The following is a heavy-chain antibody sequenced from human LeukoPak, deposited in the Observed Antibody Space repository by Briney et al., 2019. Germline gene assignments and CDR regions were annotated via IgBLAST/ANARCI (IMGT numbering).Heavy chain of an antibody. CDR1: GFSLSTNELL. Sequence: ESGPTLVKPTQTLTLTCTFSGFSLSTNELLVGWVRQPPGKALEWLAFIYGDDDKRYSPSLRSRLTITKDTSKNQVVLTLSNMDPVDTATYHCAHRRTDTSFDAWGPGILVTVSS. D-gene: IGHD5-18*01. CDR2: IYGDDDK. CDR3: AHRRTDTSFDA. V-gene: IGHV2-5*02. J-gene: IGHJ5*02.